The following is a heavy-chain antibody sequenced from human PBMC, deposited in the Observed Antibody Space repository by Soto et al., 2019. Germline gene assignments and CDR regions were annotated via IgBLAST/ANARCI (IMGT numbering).Heavy chain of an antibody. CDR2: ISSSGSTI. D-gene: IGHD3-22*01. Sequence: PGGSLRLSCISSGFTFRTYTMNWVRQAPGKGLEWVSYISSSGSTIYYADSVKGRFTISRDNAKNSLYLQMNSLRAEDTAVYYCARVGYYDSSGYYSYYFDYWGQGTLVTVSS. V-gene: IGHV3-48*03. CDR1: GFTFRTYT. J-gene: IGHJ4*02. CDR3: ARVGYYDSSGYYSYYFDY.